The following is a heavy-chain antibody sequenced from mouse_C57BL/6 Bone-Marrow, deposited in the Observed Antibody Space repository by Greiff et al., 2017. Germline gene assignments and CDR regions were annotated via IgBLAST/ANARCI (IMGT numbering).Heavy chain of an antibody. CDR3: ERRGSMTTVVATDD. CDR1: GYTFTSYW. CDR2: IHPNSGST. Sequence: QVQLKQSGAELVKPGASVKLSCKASGYTFTSYWMHWVKQRPGQGLEWIGMIHPNSGSTNYNEKFKSKDTLTVDKSSSTAYMQLSSLTSEDSAVYYCERRGSMTTVVATDDWGQGTTLTVSS. J-gene: IGHJ2*01. V-gene: IGHV1-64*01. D-gene: IGHD1-1*01.